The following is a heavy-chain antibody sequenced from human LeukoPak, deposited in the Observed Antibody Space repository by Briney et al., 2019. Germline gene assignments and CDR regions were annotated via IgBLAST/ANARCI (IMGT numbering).Heavy chain of an antibody. J-gene: IGHJ5*02. CDR2: IYTSGST. V-gene: IGHV4-61*02. Sequence: SQTLSLTCTVSGGSISSGSYYWSWIRQPAGKGLEWIGRIYTSGSTNYNPSLKSRVTISVDTSKNQFSLKLSPVTAADTAVYYCAREKEQQLENWFDPWGQGTLVTVSS. D-gene: IGHD6-13*01. CDR1: GGSISSGSYY. CDR3: AREKEQQLENWFDP.